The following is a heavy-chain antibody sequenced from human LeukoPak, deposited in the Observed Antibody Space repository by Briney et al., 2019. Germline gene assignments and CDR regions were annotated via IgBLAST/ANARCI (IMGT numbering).Heavy chain of an antibody. V-gene: IGHV3-23*01. Sequence: GGSLRLSCVASGFTFSSYAMSWVRQAPGKGPEWVSAISGSGSTTYYADSVKGRFTISRDKSKNTLYLQMNSLRAEDTAVYYCAKEFLGYWDPNWFAPWGQGTLVTVSS. CDR2: ISGSGSTT. CDR1: GFTFSSYA. CDR3: AKEFLGYWDPNWFAP. D-gene: IGHD5-12*01. J-gene: IGHJ5*02.